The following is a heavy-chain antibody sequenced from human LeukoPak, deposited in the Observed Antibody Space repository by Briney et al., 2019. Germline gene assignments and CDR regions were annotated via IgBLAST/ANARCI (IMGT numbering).Heavy chain of an antibody. J-gene: IGHJ4*02. V-gene: IGHV4-38-2*01. D-gene: IGHD5-24*01. CDR3: ARGATIEDFDY. Sequence: SETLSLTCAVSGHSISSGYYWGWIRQPPGKGLEWIGSIYHSGSTYYNPSLKSRVTISVDTSKNQFSLKLSSVTAADTAMYYCARGATIEDFDYWGQGTLVTVSS. CDR2: IYHSGST. CDR1: GHSISSGYY.